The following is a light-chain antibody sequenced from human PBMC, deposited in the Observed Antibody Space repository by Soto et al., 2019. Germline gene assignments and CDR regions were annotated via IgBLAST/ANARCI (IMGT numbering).Light chain of an antibody. CDR1: SSDVGGYNY. Sequence: QSALTQPASVSGSPGQSITISCTGTSSDVGGYNYVSWYQQHPGKAPKLMIYEVSNRPSGVSNRFSGSKSGNTASLSISGLQAEDEADYYCSSYTSSSTPYVFGPGTMLTVL. V-gene: IGLV2-14*01. J-gene: IGLJ1*01. CDR2: EVS. CDR3: SSYTSSSTPYV.